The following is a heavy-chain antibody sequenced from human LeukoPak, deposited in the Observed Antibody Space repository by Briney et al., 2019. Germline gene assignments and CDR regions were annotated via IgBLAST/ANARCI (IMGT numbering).Heavy chain of an antibody. CDR3: ARDLSTAMYGGAFDI. Sequence: ASVKVSCKASGYTFTSYAFAWVRQAPGQGLEWMGWISAYNGKTDYAQKLQGRVTMTTDTSTSTAYMELRSLRSDDTAVYYCARDLSTAMYGGAFDIWGQGTMVTVSS. V-gene: IGHV1-18*01. J-gene: IGHJ3*02. CDR1: GYTFTSYA. D-gene: IGHD5-18*01. CDR2: ISAYNGKT.